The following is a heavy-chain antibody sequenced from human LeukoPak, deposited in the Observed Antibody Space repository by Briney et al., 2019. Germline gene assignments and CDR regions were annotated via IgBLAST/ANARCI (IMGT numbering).Heavy chain of an antibody. J-gene: IGHJ3*02. CDR2: ISSSSSYI. CDR3: ARDVGLRYFDALDI. V-gene: IGHV3-21*01. CDR1: GFTFSSYS. Sequence: GGSLRLSCAASGFTFSSYSMNWVRQAPGKGLEWVSSISSSSSYIYYADSVKGRFTISRDNAKNSLYLQMNSLRAEDTAVYYCARDVGLRYFDALDIWGQGTMVTVSS. D-gene: IGHD3-9*01.